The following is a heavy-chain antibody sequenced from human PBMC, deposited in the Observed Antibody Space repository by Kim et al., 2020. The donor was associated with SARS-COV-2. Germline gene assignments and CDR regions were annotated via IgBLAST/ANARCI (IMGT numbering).Heavy chain of an antibody. Sequence: GGSLRLSCAASGFTFSSYGMHWVRQAPGKGLEWVAVISYDGSNKYYADSVKGRFTISRDNSKNTLYLQMNSLRAEDTAVYYCAKTGDSSGSIDYWGQGTLVTVSS. CDR1: GFTFSSYG. CDR2: ISYDGSNK. V-gene: IGHV3-30*18. CDR3: AKTGDSSGSIDY. J-gene: IGHJ4*02. D-gene: IGHD3-22*01.